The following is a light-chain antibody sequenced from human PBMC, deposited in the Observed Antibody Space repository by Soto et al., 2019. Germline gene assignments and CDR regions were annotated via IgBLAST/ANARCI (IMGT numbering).Light chain of an antibody. CDR3: QKYTSAPRT. V-gene: IGKV1-27*01. CDR2: AAS. Sequence: DIQMTQSPSSMSASVGDRVTLTCRASQGISNYLAWYQQKPGKVPKLLIYAASTLQSGVPSRFSGSGSGTDFTLTISSLQPEDVATYYCQKYTSAPRTLGQGTKVEIK. J-gene: IGKJ1*01. CDR1: QGISNY.